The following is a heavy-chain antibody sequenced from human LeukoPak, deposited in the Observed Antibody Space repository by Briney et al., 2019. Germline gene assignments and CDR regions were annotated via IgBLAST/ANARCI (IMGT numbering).Heavy chain of an antibody. CDR3: ARDLSSGSYRFFDY. Sequence: PGGSLRLSCAASGFTFRTYWMHWVRQAPGKGLMRVSRISTDAGSTTGYADSVKGRFTISRDNAKNTLYLQMNSLRAEDTAVYYCARDLSSGSYRFFDYWGQGTLVTVAS. CDR1: GFTFRTYW. CDR2: ISTDAGSTT. J-gene: IGHJ4*02. D-gene: IGHD1-26*01. V-gene: IGHV3-74*01.